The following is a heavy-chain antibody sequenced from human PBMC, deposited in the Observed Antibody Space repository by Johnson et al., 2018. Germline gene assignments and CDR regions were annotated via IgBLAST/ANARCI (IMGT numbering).Heavy chain of an antibody. Sequence: QVQLVQSGAEVKKPGASVKVSCKASGYTFTNYDINWVRQATGQGLEWMGWMNPNSGNTGYAQKFQGRVTMTRNTSISTAYMEVSSLRSEDTAVYYCARGRFSAMAYCMDVWGQGTTVTVSS. J-gene: IGHJ6*02. V-gene: IGHV1-8*01. D-gene: IGHD5-18*01. CDR3: ARGRFSAMAYCMDV. CDR1: GYTFTNYD. CDR2: MNPNSGNT.